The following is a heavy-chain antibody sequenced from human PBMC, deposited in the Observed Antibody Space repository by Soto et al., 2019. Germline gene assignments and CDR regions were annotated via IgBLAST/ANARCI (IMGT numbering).Heavy chain of an antibody. D-gene: IGHD2-15*01. Sequence: QLQLQESGPGLVKPSETLSLTCTVSGGSISSSNCYWGWIRQPPGKGLEWIGSIYSSGSTYYNPSLKSRVTISVDTSKNQFSLKLSSVTAADTAVYYCARRSLGVVAATRDYWGQGTLVTVSS. CDR3: ARRSLGVVAATRDY. CDR2: IYSSGST. V-gene: IGHV4-39*01. CDR1: GGSISSSNCY. J-gene: IGHJ4*02.